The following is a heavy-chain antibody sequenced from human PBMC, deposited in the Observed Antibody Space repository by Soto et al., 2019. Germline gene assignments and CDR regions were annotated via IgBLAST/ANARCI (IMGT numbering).Heavy chain of an antibody. CDR3: AKGVLRFFEWLSHDAFDI. Sequence: GGSLRLSCAASGFTFSSYGMHWVRQAPGKGLEWVAVISYDGSNKYYADSVKGRFTISRDNSKNTLYLQMNSLRAEDTAVYYCAKGVLRFFEWLSHDAFDIWGQGTMVTVS. CDR2: ISYDGSNK. V-gene: IGHV3-30*18. CDR1: GFTFSSYG. J-gene: IGHJ3*02. D-gene: IGHD3-3*01.